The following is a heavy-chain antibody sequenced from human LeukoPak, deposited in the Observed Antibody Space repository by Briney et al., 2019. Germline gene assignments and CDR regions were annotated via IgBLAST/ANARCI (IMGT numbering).Heavy chain of an antibody. V-gene: IGHV1-2*06. CDR2: INPNSGGT. J-gene: IGHJ4*02. D-gene: IGHD2-8*01. CDR1: GYTSTGYY. CDR3: ARFGEWPGYFDY. Sequence: EASVKVSCKASGYTSTGYYMHWVRQAPGQGLEWMGRINPNSGGTNYAQKFQGRVTMTRDTSISTAYMELSRLRSDDTAVYYCARFGEWPGYFDYWGQGTLVTVSS.